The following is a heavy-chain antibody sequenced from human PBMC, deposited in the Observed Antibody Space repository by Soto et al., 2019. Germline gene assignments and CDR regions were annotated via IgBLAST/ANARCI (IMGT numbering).Heavy chain of an antibody. J-gene: IGHJ6*02. CDR2: INPNSGDT. V-gene: IGHV1-2*02. Sequence: ASVKVSCKASGYTFTGYYMHWVRQAPGQGLEWMGWINPNSGDTKYAQKFQGRVTMTSDTSISTAYMELSSLRTEDTALYYCAKELLEGYYYYGMDVWGQGTTVTVSS. CDR1: GYTFTGYY. CDR3: AKELLEGYYYYGMDV.